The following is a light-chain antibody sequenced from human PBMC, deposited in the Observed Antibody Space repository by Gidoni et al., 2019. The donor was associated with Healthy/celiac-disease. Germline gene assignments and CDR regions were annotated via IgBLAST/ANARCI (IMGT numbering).Light chain of an antibody. Sequence: DIQMTQSPSSLSASVGDRVTITCKARQDISNYLNGYQQKQGKAPKLLIYDVSNLETGGTSRFSGRGAGTAFTFPISSLQPEEIATYYCQQYDNHLYTFGQGTKLEIK. V-gene: IGKV1-33*01. CDR2: DVS. J-gene: IGKJ2*01. CDR3: QQYDNHLYT. CDR1: QDISNY.